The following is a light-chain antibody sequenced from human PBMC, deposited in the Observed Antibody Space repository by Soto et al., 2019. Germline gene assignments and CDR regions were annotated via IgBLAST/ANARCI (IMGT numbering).Light chain of an antibody. J-gene: IGKJ1*01. CDR1: QSISSW. CDR2: KAS. V-gene: IGKV1-5*03. CDR3: KHYNNYPWT. Sequence: DIQMTQSPSTLSASVGDRVTITGRASQSISSWLAWYEQKPGKAPKVLIYKASILESGVPSRFSGSGSGTEFTLTISSLQPDDFATYYCKHYNNYPWTFGQGTKVEIK.